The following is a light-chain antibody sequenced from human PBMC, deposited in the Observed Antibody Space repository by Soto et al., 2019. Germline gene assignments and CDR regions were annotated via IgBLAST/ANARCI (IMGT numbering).Light chain of an antibody. CDR2: EVS. CDR3: LSYAVSTLVV. J-gene: IGLJ2*01. V-gene: IGLV2-8*01. Sequence: QSVLTQPPSASGSPGQSVTISCTGTSSDVGGYNYVSWYQQHPGKAPKLMIYEVSKRPSGVPDRFSGSKSGNSASLTVSGLQAGDESDYYCLSYAVSTLVVFGGGTKLTVL. CDR1: SSDVGGYNY.